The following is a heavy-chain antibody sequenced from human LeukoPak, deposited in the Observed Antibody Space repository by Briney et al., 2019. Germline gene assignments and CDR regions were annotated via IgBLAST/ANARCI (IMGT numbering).Heavy chain of an antibody. V-gene: IGHV1-2*02. J-gene: IGHJ5*02. CDR3: ARELTNWFDP. CDR2: INPNSGGT. Sequence: GASVKVSCKASGYTFTDYYMHWVRQAPGHGLEWMGWINPNSGGTNYAQKFQGRVTMTRDTSISTAYMELSRLRSDDTAVYYCARELTNWFDPWGQGTLVTVSS. CDR1: GYTFTDYY. D-gene: IGHD4/OR15-4a*01.